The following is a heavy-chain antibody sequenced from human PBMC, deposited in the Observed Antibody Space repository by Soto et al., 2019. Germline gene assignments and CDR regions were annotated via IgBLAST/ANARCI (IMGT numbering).Heavy chain of an antibody. Sequence: QVQLVQSGAEVKKPGASVKVSCKASGYSFTSYDINWVRQATGQGLEWMGWMNPNSGNTGYAQKFQGRVTMTRNTSISTAYIELSSLRSEDTAVYYCARVSMGSSSEDLQDWGHGTLLTVSS. CDR3: ARVSMGSSSEDLQD. CDR1: GYSFTSYD. D-gene: IGHD6-6*01. CDR2: MNPNSGNT. V-gene: IGHV1-8*01. J-gene: IGHJ1*01.